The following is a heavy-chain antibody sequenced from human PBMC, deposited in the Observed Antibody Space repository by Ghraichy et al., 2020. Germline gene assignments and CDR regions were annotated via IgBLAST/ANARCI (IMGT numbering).Heavy chain of an antibody. CDR3: SSYYYGSGNYYPFDY. V-gene: IGHV3-7*01. J-gene: IGHJ4*02. Sequence: GESLNISCAGSGLPFSSYWMSWVRQAPGKGLEWVANIKQDGSEKYYVDSVKGRFTISRDNAQNSLYLQMHSLRAEDTAVYYCSSYYYGSGNYYPFDYWGQGTLVTVSS. CDR1: GLPFSSYW. CDR2: IKQDGSEK. D-gene: IGHD3-10*01.